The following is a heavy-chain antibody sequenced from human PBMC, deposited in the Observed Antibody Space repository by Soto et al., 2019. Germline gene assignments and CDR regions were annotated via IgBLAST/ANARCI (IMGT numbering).Heavy chain of an antibody. V-gene: IGHV4-30-4*01. J-gene: IGHJ6*02. CDR1: GGSIXXXXXX. Sequence: LQEXXPGLVRPSQTLSLTCTVSGGSIXXXXXXXXWIRQTPGKGLEWIGYIHYSGSIQSNPSLQSRVXMSVDTXKNLXXXXXXXXXAXDTAVYFCAREDDGGDRDYYGLDVWGQGTTVTVSS. CDR3: AREDDGGDRDYYGLDV. D-gene: IGHD2-21*02. CDR2: IHYSGSI.